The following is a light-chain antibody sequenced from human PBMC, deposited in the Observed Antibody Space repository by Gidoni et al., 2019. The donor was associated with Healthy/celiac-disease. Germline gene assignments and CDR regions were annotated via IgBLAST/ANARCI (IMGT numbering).Light chain of an antibody. CDR3: QVWDSSSDHVV. CDR1: NIGSKS. Sequence: SHVLTPPPPVSLAPGKTARITCGGNNIGSKSVHWYQQKPGQAPVLVIYYDSDRPSGIPERFSGSNSGNTATLTISRVEAGDEADYYCQVWDSSSDHVVFGGGTKLTVI. CDR2: YDS. J-gene: IGLJ2*01. V-gene: IGLV3-21*04.